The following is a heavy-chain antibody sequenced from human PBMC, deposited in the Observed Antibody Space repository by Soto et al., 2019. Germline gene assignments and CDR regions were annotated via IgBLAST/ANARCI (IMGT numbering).Heavy chain of an antibody. Sequence: QVQLVESGGGLVKPGGSLRLSCAASGFTFSDYYMSWIRQAPGKGLEWVSYISTSGSTINYADSVKGRFTIPRDNAKNPLHRQMDSLRAEDTAVYYCARVSPPPDYWGQGTGVTVSS. J-gene: IGHJ4*02. V-gene: IGHV3-11*01. CDR2: ISTSGSTI. CDR3: ARVSPPPDY. CDR1: GFTFSDYY.